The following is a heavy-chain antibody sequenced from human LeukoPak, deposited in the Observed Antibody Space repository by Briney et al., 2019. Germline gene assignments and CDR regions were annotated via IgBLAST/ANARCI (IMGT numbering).Heavy chain of an antibody. CDR1: GYSFTTYW. D-gene: IGHD2/OR15-2a*01. V-gene: IGHV5-51*01. J-gene: IGHJ1*01. Sequence: GESLKISCKGSGYSFTTYWIGWVRQMPGKGLELMGIIYPGDSDTRYSPSFQGQVSISADKSISTAYLQWSSLKASDTAMYYCARHTKTAVSTRYFRHWGQGTLVTVSS. CDR2: IYPGDSDT. CDR3: ARHTKTAVSTRYFRH.